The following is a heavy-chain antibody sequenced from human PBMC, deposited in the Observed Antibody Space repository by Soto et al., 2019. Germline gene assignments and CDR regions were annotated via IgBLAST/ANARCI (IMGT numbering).Heavy chain of an antibody. CDR1: GDSVSSNSAA. CDR3: ARDLKAAAGVRYYYGMDV. J-gene: IGHJ6*02. Sequence: SPTLSLTCAISGDSVSSNSAAWNWIRQSPSRGLEWLVRTYYRSKWYNDYAVSVKSRITINPDTSKNQFSLQLNSVTPEDTAVYYCARDLKAAAGVRYYYGMDVWGQGTTVTVSS. CDR2: TYYRSKWYN. D-gene: IGHD6-13*01. V-gene: IGHV6-1*01.